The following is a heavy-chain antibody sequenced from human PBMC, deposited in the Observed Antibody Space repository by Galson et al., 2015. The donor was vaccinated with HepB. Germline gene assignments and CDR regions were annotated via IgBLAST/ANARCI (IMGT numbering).Heavy chain of an antibody. V-gene: IGHV1-69*05. D-gene: IGHD1-1*01. J-gene: IGHJ5*02. Sequence: SVKVSCRASGGTFSTFAISWVRQAPGQGLEWMGWIIPVFGKTNYAQKFQDRVTMTTDESTSTAYMELSSLRSDDTAVYYCARDQQPPGPGNWFDPWGRGTLVTVSS. CDR1: GGTFSTFA. CDR3: ARDQQPPGPGNWFDP. CDR2: IIPVFGKT.